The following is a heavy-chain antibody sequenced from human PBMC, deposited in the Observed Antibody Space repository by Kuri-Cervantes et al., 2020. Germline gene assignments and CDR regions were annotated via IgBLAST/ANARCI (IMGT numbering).Heavy chain of an antibody. CDR3: ARARDSSGLNTLDY. V-gene: IGHV3-48*02. CDR1: GFTVGRYS. Sequence: GESLKISCAVSGFTVGRYSIHWVRQAPGKGLEWLSYISGTGSTIYYVDSVKGRFTISRDNAKNSLYLQMNSLRDEDTAVYYCARARDSSGLNTLDYWGQGTLVTVSS. J-gene: IGHJ4*02. CDR2: ISGTGSTI. D-gene: IGHD3-22*01.